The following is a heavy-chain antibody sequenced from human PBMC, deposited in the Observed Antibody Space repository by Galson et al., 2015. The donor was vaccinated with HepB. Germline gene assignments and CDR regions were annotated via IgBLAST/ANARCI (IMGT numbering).Heavy chain of an antibody. J-gene: IGHJ4*02. CDR1: GDSVSSNSAA. V-gene: IGHV6-1*01. Sequence: CAISGDSVSSNSAAWNWIRQSPSRGLEWLGRTYYRSKWYNSYEVSVKSRITINPYTTKNQYSLHLKSVTPEDTAIYYCARQLAYCVANTCQIFFDYWGQGTLVTVSS. CDR3: ARQLAYCVANTCQIFFDY. CDR2: TYYRSKWYN. D-gene: IGHD2-21*01.